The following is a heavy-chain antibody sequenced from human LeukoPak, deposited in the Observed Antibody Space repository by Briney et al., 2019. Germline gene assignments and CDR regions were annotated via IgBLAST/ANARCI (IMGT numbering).Heavy chain of an antibody. V-gene: IGHV3-11*04. Sequence: GGSLRLSCAASGFTFSDYYMSWIREAPGKGMEWVSYISSSGSTIYYADSVKGRFTISRDNAKNSLYLQMNSLRAEDTAVYYCAKSYCSSTSCYGWFDPWGQGTLVTVSS. CDR2: ISSSGSTI. D-gene: IGHD2-2*01. CDR3: AKSYCSSTSCYGWFDP. CDR1: GFTFSDYY. J-gene: IGHJ5*02.